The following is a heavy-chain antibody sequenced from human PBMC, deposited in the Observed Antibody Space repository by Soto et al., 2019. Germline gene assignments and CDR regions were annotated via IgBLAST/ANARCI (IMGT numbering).Heavy chain of an antibody. CDR2: IGRGGDT. CDR1: GFTLTSYG. J-gene: IGHJ6*02. V-gene: IGHV3-23*01. D-gene: IGHD1-1*01. Sequence: LRLSCEVSGFTLTSYGMNWVRQAPDKGLEWVSTIGRGGDTFYADSVRGRFTISRDNSKNTLFLQMNSLRAEDTALYFCAKDGTTAGIHYYGMDIWGQGTTVTVSS. CDR3: AKDGTTAGIHYYGMDI.